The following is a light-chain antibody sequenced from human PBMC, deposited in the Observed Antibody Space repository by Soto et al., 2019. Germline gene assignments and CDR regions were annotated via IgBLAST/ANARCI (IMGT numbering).Light chain of an antibody. J-gene: IGKJ5*01. CDR3: QQYYSYPIT. Sequence: AIPLTQAPSSFSASTGDRVTLTCLAIQGISSYLAWYQQKPGKAPKLLIYAASTLQSGVPSRFSGSGSGTDFTLTISCLQSEDFATYYCQQYYSYPITFGQGTRLEIK. CDR1: QGISSY. CDR2: AAS. V-gene: IGKV1-8*01.